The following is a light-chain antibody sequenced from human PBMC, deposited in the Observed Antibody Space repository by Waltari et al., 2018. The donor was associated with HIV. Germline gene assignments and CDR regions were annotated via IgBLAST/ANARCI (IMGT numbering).Light chain of an antibody. V-gene: IGKV1-33*01. CDR2: DAY. J-gene: IGKJ1*01. CDR1: QDIRHY. CDR3: QQYENVPRT. Sequence: DIQMTQSPSSLSASVGDRVTITCQASQDIRHYLNWYQQKPGKAPKLVIYDAYNLETGVPARLSGSGSGTDVSCKSRSVQPEDMAAEYGQQYENVPRTFGQGTKVEIK.